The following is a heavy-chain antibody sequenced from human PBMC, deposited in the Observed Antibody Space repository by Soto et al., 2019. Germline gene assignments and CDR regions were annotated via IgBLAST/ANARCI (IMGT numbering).Heavy chain of an antibody. V-gene: IGHV3-30*18. CDR1: GFTLNTYG. D-gene: IGHD5-18*01. CDR3: AKDGGYPNTARLQGIDY. CDR2: ISFDGSSK. Sequence: QMQLVESGGGVVQPGRSLRLSCAASGFTLNTYGMHWVRQAPGKGLEWVAVISFDGSSKYYADSVKGRFTISRDSSENTLYLQMNSLRVEDTAVYYCAKDGGYPNTARLQGIDYWGQGTLVTVSS. J-gene: IGHJ4*02.